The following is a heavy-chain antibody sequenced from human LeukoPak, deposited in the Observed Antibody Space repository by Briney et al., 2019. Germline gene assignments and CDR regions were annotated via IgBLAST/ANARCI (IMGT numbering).Heavy chain of an antibody. V-gene: IGHV3-74*01. CDR2: INGDGSTT. Sequence: PGGSLRLSCAASGFTFSTYWMHWVRQAPGKGLVWVSRINGDGSTTSYADSVKGRLIISRDNAKNTLYLQMNSLRAEDTAVYYCARVEGLWFGEPWVEGTLLSVSS. CDR3: ARVEGLWFGEP. CDR1: GFTFSTYW. J-gene: IGHJ4*02. D-gene: IGHD3-10*01.